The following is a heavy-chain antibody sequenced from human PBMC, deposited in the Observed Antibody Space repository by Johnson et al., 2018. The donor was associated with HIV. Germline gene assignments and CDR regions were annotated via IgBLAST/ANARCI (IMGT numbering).Heavy chain of an antibody. D-gene: IGHD1-26*01. J-gene: IGHJ3*02. CDR2: IQSKTDGGTT. CDR1: GFTFSNAW. V-gene: IGHV3-15*01. Sequence: VQLVESVGGLVKPGGSLRLSCAASGFTFSNAWMNWVRQAPGKGLEWVGRIQSKTDGGTTDYAAPVKGRFTISRDDSKNTLSLQMNSLKTEDTAVYYCTTRRVVGATPTPDDAFDIWGQGTMVTVSS. CDR3: TTRRVVGATPTPDDAFDI.